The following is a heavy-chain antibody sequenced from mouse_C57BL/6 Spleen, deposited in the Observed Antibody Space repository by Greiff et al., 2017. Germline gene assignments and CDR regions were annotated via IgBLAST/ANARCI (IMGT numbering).Heavy chain of an antibody. V-gene: IGHV2-5*01. CDR2: VWRGGST. D-gene: IGHD2-4*01. J-gene: IGHJ4*01. CDR3: AKNYDYDVGAMDY. Sequence: VQLQQSGPGLVQPSQSLSITCTVSGFSLTSYGVHWVRQSPGKGLEWLGVVWRGGSTDYNAAFVSRLSITKDNSKSQVFFKMNSLQADDTAIYYCAKNYDYDVGAMDYWGQGTSLTVSS. CDR1: GFSLTSYG.